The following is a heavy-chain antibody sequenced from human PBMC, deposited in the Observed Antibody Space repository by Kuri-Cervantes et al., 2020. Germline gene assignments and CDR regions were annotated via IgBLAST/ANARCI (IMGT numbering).Heavy chain of an antibody. CDR1: GFTFSSYG. Sequence: LSLTCAASGFTFSSYGMHWVRQAPGKGLEWVAVISYDGSNKYYADSVKGRFTISRDNSKNTLYLQMNSLRAEDTAVYYCAKETNDYVNDYWGQGTLVTVSS. CDR3: AKETNDYVNDY. J-gene: IGHJ4*02. V-gene: IGHV3-30*18. CDR2: ISYDGSNK. D-gene: IGHD4-17*01.